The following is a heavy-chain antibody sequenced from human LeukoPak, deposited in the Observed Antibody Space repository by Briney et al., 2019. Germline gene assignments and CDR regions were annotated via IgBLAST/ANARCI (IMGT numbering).Heavy chain of an antibody. D-gene: IGHD3-22*01. J-gene: IGHJ1*01. V-gene: IGHV1-69*05. CDR3: ASFEYYYDSSGYQEYFQH. CDR2: IIPIFGTA. CDR1: GGTFSSYA. Sequence: SVKLSCKASGGTFSSYAISWVRQAPGQGLEWRGGIIPIFGTANYAQKFHGRVTITTDESKSTASIELSSLRYEDTAVYFCASFEYYYDSSGYQEYFQHWGQGTLVTVSS.